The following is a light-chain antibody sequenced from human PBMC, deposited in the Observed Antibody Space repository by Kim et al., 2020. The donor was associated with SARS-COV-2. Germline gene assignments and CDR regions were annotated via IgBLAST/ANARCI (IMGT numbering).Light chain of an antibody. CDR1: QSVSTNY. V-gene: IGKV3-20*01. J-gene: IGKJ1*01. CDR3: HQYATAPPWT. Sequence: EIVLTQSPGTLSLSPGERATLSCRASQSVSTNYLAWYQQKPGQAPRLLIYGASSRATGIPDRFSGSGSGTDFTFTISRLEPEDFAVYYCHQYATAPPWTFGQGTKLDIK. CDR2: GAS.